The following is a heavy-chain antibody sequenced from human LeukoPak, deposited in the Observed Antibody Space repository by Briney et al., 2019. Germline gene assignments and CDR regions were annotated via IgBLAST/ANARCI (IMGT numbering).Heavy chain of an antibody. CDR3: ARDWSITDSYWYLDL. D-gene: IGHD1-20*01. CDR2: ISYDGGNQ. J-gene: IGHJ2*01. V-gene: IGHV3-30*04. CDR1: GFPFSSHA. Sequence: GRSLSLSCAASGFPFSSHAMHWVRQAPGKGLEWVGGISYDGGNQYLADSVKGRFTLSRDNSKHTLYLELNSVRREDTAIYYCARDWSITDSYWYLDLWGRGTLVTVSS.